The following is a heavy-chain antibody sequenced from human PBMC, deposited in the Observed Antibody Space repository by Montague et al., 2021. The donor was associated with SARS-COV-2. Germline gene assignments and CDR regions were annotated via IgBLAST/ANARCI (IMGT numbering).Heavy chain of an antibody. CDR2: FYSVGST. Sequence: SETLSLTCTVSGASVGSSDWGWIRQSPGKGLEWIGYFYSVGSTDYSPSLKSRATISRDTSKNQFSLKVRSVTAADTAVYYCARETMTADALDIWGQGTMVTVSS. J-gene: IGHJ3*02. CDR1: GASVGSSD. V-gene: IGHV4-59*02. CDR3: ARETMTADALDI. D-gene: IGHD1-14*01.